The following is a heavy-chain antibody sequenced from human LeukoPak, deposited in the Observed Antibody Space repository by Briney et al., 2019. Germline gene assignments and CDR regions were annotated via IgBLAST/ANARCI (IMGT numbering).Heavy chain of an antibody. Sequence: HPGGSLRLSCAASGFTFSSYGMHWVRQAPGKGLEWVAVISYDGSNKYYADSVKGRFTISRDNSKNTLYLQMNSLRAEDTAVYYCAKDRGGYGVPGYYYYGMDVWGQGTTVTVSS. CDR3: AKDRGGYGVPGYYYYGMDV. D-gene: IGHD5-12*01. V-gene: IGHV3-30*18. J-gene: IGHJ6*02. CDR2: ISYDGSNK. CDR1: GFTFSSYG.